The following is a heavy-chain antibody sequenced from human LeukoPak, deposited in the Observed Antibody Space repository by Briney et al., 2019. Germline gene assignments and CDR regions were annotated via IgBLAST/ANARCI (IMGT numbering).Heavy chain of an antibody. CDR3: ARGMTWSAY. CDR2: IKGGGSEK. CDR1: GFTFSTCW. V-gene: IGHV3-7*04. J-gene: IGHJ4*02. Sequence: GGSLRLSCAASGFTFSTCWMLWVRQAPGKGLEWVANIKGGGSEKHYVDSVKGRFTISRDNAKNSLYLQMNSLRAEDTALYYCARGMTWSAYWGQGTLVTVAS. D-gene: IGHD2-21*02.